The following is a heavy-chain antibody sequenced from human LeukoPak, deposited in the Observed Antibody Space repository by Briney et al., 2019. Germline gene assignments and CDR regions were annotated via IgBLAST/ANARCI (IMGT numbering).Heavy chain of an antibody. Sequence: GRSLRLSCAASGFTFSSYGMHWVRQAPGKRLEWVAVRWYDGSNKYYADSVKDRFTISRDNFKNTLYLQMNSLRAEDTAVYYCARALYSVYYYYMDVWGKGTTVTVSS. CDR2: RWYDGSNK. D-gene: IGHD3-16*01. CDR1: GFTFSSYG. CDR3: ARALYSVYYYYMDV. J-gene: IGHJ6*03. V-gene: IGHV3-33*01.